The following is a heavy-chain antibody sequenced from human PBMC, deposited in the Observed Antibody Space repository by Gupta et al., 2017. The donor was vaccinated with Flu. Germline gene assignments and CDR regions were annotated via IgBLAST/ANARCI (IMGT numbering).Heavy chain of an antibody. Sequence: EVQLVESGGGLVQPGRSLGLSCEASGLTFDDYAFHWVRQIPGKGLEWVSGISWNSGSSGYVDSVKARFSISRDNGKSSLFLQMNNLRPEDTALYYCAKGGRQYYDRVALDIWGRGTRVIVSP. D-gene: IGHD3-22*01. J-gene: IGHJ3*02. CDR3: AKGGRQYYDRVALDI. CDR2: ISWNSGSS. CDR1: GLTFDDYA. V-gene: IGHV3-9*01.